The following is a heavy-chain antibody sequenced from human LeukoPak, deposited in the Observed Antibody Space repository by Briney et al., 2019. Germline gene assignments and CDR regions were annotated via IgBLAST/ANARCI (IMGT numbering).Heavy chain of an antibody. D-gene: IGHD3-22*01. V-gene: IGHV3-21*01. J-gene: IGHJ6*02. CDR3: ARDMGYDSSGYWVHGMDV. CDR2: ISSSSSYI. Sequence: PGGSLRLSCAASGFTFSSYSMNWVRQAPGKRLEWVSSISSSSSYIYYADSVKGRFTISRDNAKNSLYLQMNSLRAEDTAVYYCARDMGYDSSGYWVHGMDVWGQGTTVTVSS. CDR1: GFTFSSYS.